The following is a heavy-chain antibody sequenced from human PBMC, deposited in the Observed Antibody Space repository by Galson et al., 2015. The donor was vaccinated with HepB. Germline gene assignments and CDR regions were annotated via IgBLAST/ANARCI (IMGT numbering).Heavy chain of an antibody. Sequence: TLSLTCTVSGGSISSGSYYWSWIRQPAGKGLEWIGRIYTSGSTNYNPSLKSRVTMSVDASKNQFSLKLSSVTAADTAVYYCARGDSAGSAFDIWGQGTMVTVSS. V-gene: IGHV4-61*02. CDR2: IYTSGST. J-gene: IGHJ3*02. CDR1: GGSISSGSYY. CDR3: ARGDSAGSAFDI. D-gene: IGHD6-25*01.